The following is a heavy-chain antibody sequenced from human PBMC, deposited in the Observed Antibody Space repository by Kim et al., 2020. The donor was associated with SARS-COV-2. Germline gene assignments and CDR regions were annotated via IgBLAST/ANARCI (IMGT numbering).Heavy chain of an antibody. J-gene: IGHJ4*02. CDR3: TTEDRPPALERYFVGEYYFDY. CDR1: GFTFSNAW. CDR2: IKSKTDGGTT. D-gene: IGHD3-9*01. V-gene: IGHV3-15*01. Sequence: GGSLRLSCAASGFTFSNAWMSWVRQAPGKGLEWVGRIKSKTDGGTTDYAAPVKGRFTISRDDSKNTLYLQMNSLKTEDTAVYYCTTEDRPPALERYFVGEYYFDYWGQGTLVTVSS.